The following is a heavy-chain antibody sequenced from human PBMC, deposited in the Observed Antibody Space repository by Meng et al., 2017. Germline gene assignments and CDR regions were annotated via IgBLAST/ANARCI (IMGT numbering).Heavy chain of an antibody. CDR2: ISYDGSDK. CDR1: GFAFNSYA. J-gene: IGHJ5*02. D-gene: IGHD6-19*01. CDR3: ARVGSSCNRFDP. V-gene: IGHV3-30*04. Sequence: VTVVEAGAGVGQAESVLLLTLAASGFAFNSYAMHWGRQSQGKGLGLVSVISYDGSDKYYSDSVKGLFTISRDNSKNTLYLQMNSLRAEDTAVYYCARVGSSCNRFDPWGQGTLVTVSS.